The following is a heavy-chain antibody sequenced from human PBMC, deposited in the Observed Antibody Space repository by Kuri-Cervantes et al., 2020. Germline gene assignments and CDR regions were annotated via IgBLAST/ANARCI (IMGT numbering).Heavy chain of an antibody. D-gene: IGHD5-18*01. CDR3: AKDHGYSYGSFDY. Sequence: SLKISCAASGFTFDDYAMHWVRQVPGKGLEWVSGINWNSGIIGYADSVKGRFTISRDNAKNSLYLQMNSLRAEDTALYYCAKDHGYSYGSFDYWGQGTLVTVSS. J-gene: IGHJ4*02. CDR2: INWNSGII. CDR1: GFTFDDYA. V-gene: IGHV3-9*01.